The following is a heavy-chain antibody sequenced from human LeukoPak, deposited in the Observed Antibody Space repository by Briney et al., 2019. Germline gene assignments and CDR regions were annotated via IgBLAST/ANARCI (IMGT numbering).Heavy chain of an antibody. CDR3: ARTPLIAAAGIT. V-gene: IGHV4-31*03. Sequence: SETLSLTCTVSGGSISSGGYYWSWIRQHPGKGLEWIGYIYYSGSTYYNPSLQSRVTISLDTSKNQFSLKLSSVTAADTAVYYCARTPLIAAAGITWGQGSLVTVSS. D-gene: IGHD6-13*01. J-gene: IGHJ4*02. CDR2: IYYSGST. CDR1: GGSISSGGYY.